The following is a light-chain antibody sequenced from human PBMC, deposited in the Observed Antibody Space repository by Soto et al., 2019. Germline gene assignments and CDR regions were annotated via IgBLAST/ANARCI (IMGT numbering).Light chain of an antibody. Sequence: EIVMTQSPGTLSLSTGERATLSCRASQSVSSSYLAWYQQKPGQAPRLVIYGAYNRATGITDRFSGSGSGTDFTLTISRLEPEDFAVYYCQQYDSSPITFGQGTRLEIK. CDR1: QSVSSSY. V-gene: IGKV3-20*01. CDR2: GAY. J-gene: IGKJ5*01. CDR3: QQYDSSPIT.